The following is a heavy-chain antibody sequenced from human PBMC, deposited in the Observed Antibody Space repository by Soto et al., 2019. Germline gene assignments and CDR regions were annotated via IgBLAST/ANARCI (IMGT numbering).Heavy chain of an antibody. CDR3: ARPSGDYGGNLYYFDY. V-gene: IGHV4-39*01. CDR1: GGSISSSSYY. J-gene: IGHJ4*02. CDR2: IYYSGST. Sequence: PSETLSLTCTVSGGSISSSSYYWGWIRQPPGKGLEWIGSIYYSGSTYYNPSLKSRVTISVDTSKNQFSLKLSSVTAADTAVYYCARPSGDYGGNLYYFDYWGQGTLVTVSS. D-gene: IGHD4-17*01.